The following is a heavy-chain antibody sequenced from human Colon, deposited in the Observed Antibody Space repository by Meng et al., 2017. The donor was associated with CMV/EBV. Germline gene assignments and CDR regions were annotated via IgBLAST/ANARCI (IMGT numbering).Heavy chain of an antibody. V-gene: IGHV3-9*01. CDR3: AKDSGAGSSSYSLDY. CDR2: ISWNSGSI. Sequence: SLKISCAASGFTFSSYGMHWDRQAPGKGLEWVSGISWNSGSIGYADSVKGRFTISRDNAKNSLYLQMNSLRAEDAALYYCAKDSGAGSSSYSLDYWGQGTLVTVSS. J-gene: IGHJ4*02. CDR1: GFTFSSYG. D-gene: IGHD6-6*01.